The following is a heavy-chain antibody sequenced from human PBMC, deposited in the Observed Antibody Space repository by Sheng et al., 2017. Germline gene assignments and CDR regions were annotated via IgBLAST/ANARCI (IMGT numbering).Heavy chain of an antibody. J-gene: IGHJ6*04. D-gene: IGHD2-8*02. CDR3: ARDPGPVVVYALDV. Sequence: QVQLVESGGGVVQPGRSLRLSCAASGFTFSSYAMHWVRQAPGKGLEWVAVISYDGSNKYYADSVKGRFTISRDNSKNTLYLQMNSLRAEDTAVYYCARDPGPVVVYALDVWGKGTTVTVSS. V-gene: IGHV3-30-3*01. CDR2: ISYDGSNK. CDR1: GFTFSSYA.